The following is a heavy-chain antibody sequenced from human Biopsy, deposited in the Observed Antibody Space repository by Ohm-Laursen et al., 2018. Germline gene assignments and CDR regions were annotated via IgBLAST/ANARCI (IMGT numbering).Heavy chain of an antibody. V-gene: IGHV4-59*08. D-gene: IGHD3-16*01. CDR3: AKQWSYYESFTQHYRGDFDY. J-gene: IGHJ4*02. Sequence: TLSLTCSVSGGSISSSYWSWIRQPPGKGLEWIGYISYSGSTSYNPSLKSRVTISADTSKNQLSLTLSSLTAADTAVYFCAKQWSYYESFTQHYRGDFDYWGQGTLVTVSS. CDR1: GGSISSSY. CDR2: ISYSGST.